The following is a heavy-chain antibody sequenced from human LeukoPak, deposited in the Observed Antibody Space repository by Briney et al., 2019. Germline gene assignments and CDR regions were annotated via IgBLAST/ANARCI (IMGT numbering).Heavy chain of an antibody. CDR3: ANVETLTTAYFDD. J-gene: IGHJ4*02. CDR2: IYDTGRI. CDR1: GYSFSSAYR. V-gene: IGHV4-38-2*01. D-gene: IGHD4-17*01. Sequence: PSETLSPACAVSGYSFSSAYRWGWIRQPPGEGLEWIGTIYDTGRIYYNPSLKGRVTISVDTSKDQFSLTLTSVTAADTAVYYCANVETLTTAYFDDWGQGSLVTVSS.